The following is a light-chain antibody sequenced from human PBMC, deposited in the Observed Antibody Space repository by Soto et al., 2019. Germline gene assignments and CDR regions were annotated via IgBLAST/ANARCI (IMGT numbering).Light chain of an antibody. CDR3: QQYLSIPRT. J-gene: IGKJ1*01. CDR2: WAS. Sequence: DIVMTQSPDSLAVSLGERATINCKSSQSLLYSSNNKNYLAWYQQKPRQPPKLLIYWASTRESGVPDRFSGSGSGTDFTLTISSLQAEDVAVYYCQQYLSIPRTFGQGTKVEI. V-gene: IGKV4-1*01. CDR1: QSLLYSSNNKNY.